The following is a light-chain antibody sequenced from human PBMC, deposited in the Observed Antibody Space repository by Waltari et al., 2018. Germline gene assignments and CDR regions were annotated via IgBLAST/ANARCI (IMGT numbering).Light chain of an antibody. V-gene: IGKV1-5*03. CDR1: QSISTW. CDR3: QQYDSYPPT. CDR2: KAS. Sequence: DIQMTQSPSTLSASVGDRVTITCRASQSISTWLAWYQHKPGKAPKVLIYKASTLESGGPSRFSASGSATEFTLTISSLQTDDFATYYCQQYDSYPPTFGQGTTLEIK. J-gene: IGKJ2*01.